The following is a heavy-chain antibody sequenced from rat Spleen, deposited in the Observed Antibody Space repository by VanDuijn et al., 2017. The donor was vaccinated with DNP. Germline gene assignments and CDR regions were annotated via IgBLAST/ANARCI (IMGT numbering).Heavy chain of an antibody. CDR3: ARSPETSYIYFPWAY. CDR1: GFSLSSNN. J-gene: IGHJ3*01. V-gene: IGHV2-1*01. CDR2: IWSGGST. Sequence: QVQLKESGPGLVQPSQTLSLTCTVSGFSLSSNNVHWVRRPPGKGLEWVGAIWSGGSTYYNPALKSRLSISRDTSKSQVFLKMNSLQPEDTAIYFCARSPETSYIYFPWAYWGQGTLVIVSS. D-gene: IGHD1-2*01.